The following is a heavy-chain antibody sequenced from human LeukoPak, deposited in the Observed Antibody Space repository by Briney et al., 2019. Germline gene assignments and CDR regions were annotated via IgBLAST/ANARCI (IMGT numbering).Heavy chain of an antibody. V-gene: IGHV3-30*02. D-gene: IGHD2-2*01. Sequence: GGSLRLSCAASGFTFSSYGMHWVRQAPGKGLEWVAFIRYDGSNKYYADTVKGRFTISRDNSKNTLYLQMNSLRAEDTAVYFCARGIVIIPAGVTDYWGQGTLVTVSS. CDR1: GFTFSSYG. J-gene: IGHJ4*02. CDR2: IRYDGSNK. CDR3: ARGIVIIPAGVTDY.